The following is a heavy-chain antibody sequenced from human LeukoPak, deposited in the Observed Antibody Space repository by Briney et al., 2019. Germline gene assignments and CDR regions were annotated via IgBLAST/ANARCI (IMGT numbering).Heavy chain of an antibody. CDR2: IYSGGST. D-gene: IGHD3-22*01. V-gene: IGHV3-66*01. J-gene: IGHJ4*02. CDR1: GFTFSSYS. CDR3: ARDTGEGYYYDSRLDY. Sequence: WGALRLSCASSGFTFSSYSINWIRQAPGKGLEFVLFIYSGGSTYYPDSVNVSFSFCRSKSKNTLYLQMNSLRAEDTGVYYCARDTGEGYYYDSRLDYWGQGTLVTVSS.